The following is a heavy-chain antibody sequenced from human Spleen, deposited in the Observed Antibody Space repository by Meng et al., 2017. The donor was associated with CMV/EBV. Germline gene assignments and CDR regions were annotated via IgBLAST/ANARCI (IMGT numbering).Heavy chain of an antibody. V-gene: IGHV4-59*01. CDR2: IYYSGST. CDR1: GGSISSYY. D-gene: IGHD3-3*01. J-gene: IGHJ4*02. CDR3: ASSYFDFWSGYFDQ. Sequence: SETLSLTCTVSGGSISSYYWSWIRQPPGKGLEWIGYIYYSGSTNYNPSLKSRVTISVDTSKNQFSLKLSSVTAADTAVYYCASSYFDFWSGYFDQWGQGTLVTVS.